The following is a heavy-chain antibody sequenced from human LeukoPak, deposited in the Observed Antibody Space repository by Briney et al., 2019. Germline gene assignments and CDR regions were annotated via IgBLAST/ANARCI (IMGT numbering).Heavy chain of an antibody. D-gene: IGHD6-13*01. CDR2: IYTSGST. CDR3: ARDQGSSSWFDAFDI. CDR1: GGSISSGSYY. J-gene: IGHJ3*02. Sequence: SQTLSLTCTVSGGSISSGSYYWSWIRQPAGKGLEWIGRIYTSGSTNYNPSLKSRVTMSVDTSKNQFSLKLSSVTAADTAVYYCARDQGSSSWFDAFDIWGQGTMVTVSS. V-gene: IGHV4-61*02.